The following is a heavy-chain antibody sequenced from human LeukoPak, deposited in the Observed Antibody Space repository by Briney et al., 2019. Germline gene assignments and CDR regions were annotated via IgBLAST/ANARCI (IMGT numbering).Heavy chain of an antibody. J-gene: IGHJ4*02. D-gene: IGHD6-6*01. CDR1: GFTFSSYS. Sequence: LRLSCAASGFTFSSYSMNWVRQPPGKGLEWIGYIYYSGSTYYNPSLKSRVTISVVTSKNQFSLKLSSVTAADTAVYYCARVLSIADCVDYWGQGTLVTVSS. CDR3: ARVLSIADCVDY. CDR2: IYYSGST. V-gene: IGHV4-30-4*08.